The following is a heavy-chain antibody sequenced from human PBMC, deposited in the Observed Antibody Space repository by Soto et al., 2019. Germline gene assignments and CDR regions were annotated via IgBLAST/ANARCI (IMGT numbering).Heavy chain of an antibody. CDR3: AKANYDFWSCYWDRHFDY. V-gene: IGHV3-23*01. J-gene: IGHJ4*02. CDR1: GFTFSSYA. D-gene: IGHD3-3*01. Sequence: EVQLLESGGGLVQPGGSLRLSCAASGFTFSSYAMSWVRQAPGKGLEWVSAISGSGGSTYYADSVKGRFTISRDNSKNTLYLQMNSLRAEDTAVYYCAKANYDFWSCYWDRHFDYWGQGTLVTVSS. CDR2: ISGSGGST.